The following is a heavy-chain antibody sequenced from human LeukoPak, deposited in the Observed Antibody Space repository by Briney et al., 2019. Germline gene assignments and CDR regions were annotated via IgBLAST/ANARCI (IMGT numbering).Heavy chain of an antibody. J-gene: IGHJ6*02. CDR3: ARGGGWLVQH. CDR2: IGST. V-gene: IGHV4-59*01. D-gene: IGHD6-6*01. CDR1: GGSISTSY. Sequence: SETLSLTCTVSGGSISTSYWSWIRQFPGKGLEWIGYIGSTNYNPSLKSRVTISLDTSKNQFSLNLSSVTAADTAVYYCARGGGWLVQHWGQGTTVTVSS.